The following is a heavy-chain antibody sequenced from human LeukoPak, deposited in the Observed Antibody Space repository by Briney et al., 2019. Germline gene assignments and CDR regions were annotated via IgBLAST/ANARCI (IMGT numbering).Heavy chain of an antibody. CDR3: ARNLELSAVFYFDS. J-gene: IGHJ4*02. V-gene: IGHV3-30*04. Sequence: PGRSLRLSCEASGFTFSIFPMHWVRQAPGKGLEWVALISSGSEKYYADSVKGRFTISRVDSKNMLYLQMNSLRADDTAVYYCARNLELSAVFYFDSLGQGTLVIVSS. D-gene: IGHD3-3*01. CDR1: GFTFSIFP. CDR2: ISSGSEK.